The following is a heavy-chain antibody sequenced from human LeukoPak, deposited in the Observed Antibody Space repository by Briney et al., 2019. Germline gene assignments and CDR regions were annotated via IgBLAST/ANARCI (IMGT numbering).Heavy chain of an antibody. CDR1: GFTFSSYA. CDR3: AKVQSGSGTT. D-gene: IGHD3-10*01. J-gene: IGHJ5*02. V-gene: IGHV3-30-3*01. Sequence: PGRSLRLSCAASGFTFSSYAMHWVRQAPGKGLEWVAVISYDGSNKYYADSVKGRFTISRDNSKNTLYLQMNSLRAEDTAVYYCAKVQSGSGTTWGQGTLVTVSS. CDR2: ISYDGSNK.